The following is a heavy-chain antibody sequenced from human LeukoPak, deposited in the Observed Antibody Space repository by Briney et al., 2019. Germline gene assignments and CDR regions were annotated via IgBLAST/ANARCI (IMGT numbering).Heavy chain of an antibody. CDR2: ISGSGGTT. D-gene: IGHD1-26*01. CDR3: AKILDDYYYFGMDV. Sequence: GGSLRLSCAASGFTFSNAYMNWVRQAPGKGLEWVSAISGSGGTTYYADSVKGRFIISRDNSKNTLFLQMNSLRAEDTAVYYCAKILDDYYYFGMDVWGQGTTVAVSS. J-gene: IGHJ6*02. CDR1: GFTFSNAY. V-gene: IGHV3-23*01.